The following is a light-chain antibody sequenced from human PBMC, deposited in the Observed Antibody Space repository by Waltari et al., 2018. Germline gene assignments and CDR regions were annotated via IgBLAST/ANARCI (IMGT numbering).Light chain of an antibody. CDR2: DVS. CDR1: SGDVGGYKY. CDR3: SSYTSSSTLA. J-gene: IGLJ2*01. Sequence: QSALTQPASVSGSPGQSITISCTGTSGDVGGYKYVSWYKQHPGKAPKLMIYDVSNRPSAVSYRFSGSKSGNTASLSISGLQAEDEADYYCSSYTSSSTLAFGGGTKLTVL. V-gene: IGLV2-14*03.